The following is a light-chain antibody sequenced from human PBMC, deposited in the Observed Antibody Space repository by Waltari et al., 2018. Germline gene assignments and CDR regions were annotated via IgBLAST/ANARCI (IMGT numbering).Light chain of an antibody. J-gene: IGLJ2*01. CDR2: SNY. V-gene: IGLV1-44*01. CDR3: AAWDDSLNGVL. CDR1: DSNTGTNT. Sequence: QSVLTQSPSASGTPGQRITISCSVRDSNTGTNTVSCYQHTPGTAPQLLIYSNYQRPSVVPDRFSCSKSGTSASLAINGLQSEDEADYYCAAWDDSLNGVLFGGGTQLTVL.